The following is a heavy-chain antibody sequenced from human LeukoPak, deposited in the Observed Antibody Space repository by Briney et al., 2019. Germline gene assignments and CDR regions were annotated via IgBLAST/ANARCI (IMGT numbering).Heavy chain of an antibody. D-gene: IGHD3-22*01. CDR1: GGSIRSGGYY. J-gene: IGHJ4*02. CDR2: IYYSGST. V-gene: IGHV4-31*03. Sequence: SQTLSLTCTVSGGSIRSGGYYWSWIRQHSGKGLEWIGYIYYSGSTYYNPSLKSRVTISVDTSKNQFSLKLSSVTAADTAVYYCAREDDSSGSLDYWGQGTLVTVSS. CDR3: AREDDSSGSLDY.